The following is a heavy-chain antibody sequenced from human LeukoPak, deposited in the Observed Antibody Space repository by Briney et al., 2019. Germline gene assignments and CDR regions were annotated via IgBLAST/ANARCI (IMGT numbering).Heavy chain of an antibody. Sequence: KPSETLSLTCTVSGGSINNYYWSWIRQPPGEGLEWIGYIYYTGSTNYNPSLKSRVTISVDTSKSHFSLKMSTLTAADTAVYYCARHRGSGYPYFDYWGQGTLVTVSS. D-gene: IGHD3-22*01. CDR2: IYYTGST. CDR1: GGSINNYY. CDR3: ARHRGSGYPYFDY. J-gene: IGHJ4*02. V-gene: IGHV4-59*01.